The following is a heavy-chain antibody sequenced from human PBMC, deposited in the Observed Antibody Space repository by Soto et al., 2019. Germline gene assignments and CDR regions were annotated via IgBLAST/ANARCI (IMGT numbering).Heavy chain of an antibody. CDR1: GGXISSDFW. Sequence: PSETLXLTCAVSGGXISSDFWWSWXRQSPGKGLEWIGDIFYSGSTNYNPSLKSRVTISIDTSKNQFSLKLSSVTAADTAVYYCARGILTRIAAAVVRYYYGMDVWGQGTTVTVSS. CDR3: ARGILTRIAAAVVRYYYGMDV. CDR2: IFYSGST. J-gene: IGHJ6*02. D-gene: IGHD6-13*01. V-gene: IGHV4-4*02.